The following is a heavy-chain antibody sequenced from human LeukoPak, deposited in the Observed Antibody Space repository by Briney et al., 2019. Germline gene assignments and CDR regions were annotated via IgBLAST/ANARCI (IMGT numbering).Heavy chain of an antibody. CDR1: GFTFSSNA. CDR3: AKDLAGTTSFDY. J-gene: IGHJ4*02. CDR2: ISDSGRST. V-gene: IGHV3-23*01. D-gene: IGHD1-7*01. Sequence: GGSLRLSCGASGFTFSSNAMYWVRQALGKGLEWVSGISDSGRSTYYADSVKGRFTISRDKSKNTLYLQMNGLRPEDTAVYYCAKDLAGTTSFDYWGQGTLVTVSS.